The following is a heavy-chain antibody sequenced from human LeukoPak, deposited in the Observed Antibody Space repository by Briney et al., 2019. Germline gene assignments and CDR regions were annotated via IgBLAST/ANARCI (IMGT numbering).Heavy chain of an antibody. CDR2: MNPNSGNT. J-gene: IGHJ5*02. Sequence: ASVKVSCEASGYTFTSYDINWVRQATGQGLEWMGWMNPNSGNTGYAQKFQGRVTITRNTSISTAYMELSSLRSEDTAVYYCARALVGATNWFDPWGQGTLVTVSS. V-gene: IGHV1-8*03. CDR3: ARALVGATNWFDP. CDR1: GYTFTSYD. D-gene: IGHD1-26*01.